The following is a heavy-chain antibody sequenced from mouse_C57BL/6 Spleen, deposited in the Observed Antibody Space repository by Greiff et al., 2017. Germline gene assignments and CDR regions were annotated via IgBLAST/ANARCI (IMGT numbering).Heavy chain of an antibody. D-gene: IGHD2-3*01. Sequence: EVKVVESGGGLVKPGGSLKLSCAASGFTFSSYAMSWVRQTPEKRLEWVATISDGGSYTYYPDNVKGRFTISRDNAKNNLYLQMSHLKSEDTAMYYCARDWDGFDYWGQGTTLTVSS. J-gene: IGHJ2*01. V-gene: IGHV5-4*01. CDR3: ARDWDGFDY. CDR2: ISDGGSYT. CDR1: GFTFSSYA.